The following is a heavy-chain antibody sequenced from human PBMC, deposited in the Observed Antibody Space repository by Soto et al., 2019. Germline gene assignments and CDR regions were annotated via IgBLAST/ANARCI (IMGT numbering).Heavy chain of an antibody. Sequence: GASVKVSCKASGYTFTGYYMHWVRQAPGQGLEWMGWINPNSGGTSYAQKFQGRVTMTRDTSISTAYMELSRLRSDDTAVYYCARLGAGNDFWSGPFDYWGQGTLVTVSS. V-gene: IGHV1-2*02. CDR3: ARLGAGNDFWSGPFDY. J-gene: IGHJ4*02. CDR1: GYTFTGYY. D-gene: IGHD3-3*01. CDR2: INPNSGGT.